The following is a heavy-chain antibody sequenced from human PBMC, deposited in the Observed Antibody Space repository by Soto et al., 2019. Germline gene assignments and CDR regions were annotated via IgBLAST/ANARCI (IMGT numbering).Heavy chain of an antibody. CDR1: GVSITSYF. CDR3: GRDRRDGYSRYFEL. CDR2: ISFSGAT. V-gene: IGHV4-59*01. D-gene: IGHD3-9*01. J-gene: IGHJ4*02. Sequence: SETLSLTCTVSGVSITSYFWSWMRQTPGKGLYWIEWISFSGATYSNSSLTGRAALSVDTSENHLSLPLNSVTSADSSVYFCGRDRRDGYSRYFELWGQGNQVTGSP.